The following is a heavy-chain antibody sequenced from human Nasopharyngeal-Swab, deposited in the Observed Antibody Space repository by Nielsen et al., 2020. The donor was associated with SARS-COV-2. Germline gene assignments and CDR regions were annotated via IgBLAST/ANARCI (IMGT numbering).Heavy chain of an antibody. CDR1: GGSISSYY. J-gene: IGHJ4*02. V-gene: IGHV4-59*08. D-gene: IGHD1-26*01. Sequence: SETLSLTCTVSGGSISSYYWSWIRQPPGKGLEWIGYIYYSGSTNYNPSLKSRVTISLDTSKNQFSLKLSSVTATDTAVYYCARRRRSTFDYWGQGALVTVSS. CDR3: ARRRRSTFDY. CDR2: IYYSGST.